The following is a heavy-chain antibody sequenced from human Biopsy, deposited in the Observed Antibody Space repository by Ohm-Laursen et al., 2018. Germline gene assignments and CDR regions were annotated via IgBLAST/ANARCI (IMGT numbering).Heavy chain of an antibody. CDR2: ISWNSVGI. CDR3: AKIHCSGGSCYPNAFDM. J-gene: IGHJ3*02. Sequence: SLRLSCTASGFSFDDYAMHWVRQAPGKGLEWVSGISWNSVGIGYADSVKGRFTISRDNAKNFLYLEMNNLRPEDTALYYCAKIHCSGGSCYPNAFDMWGHGTRVTVS. V-gene: IGHV3-9*01. CDR1: GFSFDDYA. D-gene: IGHD2-15*01.